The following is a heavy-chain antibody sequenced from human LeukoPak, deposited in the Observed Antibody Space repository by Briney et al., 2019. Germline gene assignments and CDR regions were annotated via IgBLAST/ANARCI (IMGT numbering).Heavy chain of an antibody. CDR1: GFTFSSYE. V-gene: IGHV3-48*03. D-gene: IGHD5-18*01. CDR3: ARDPSYSYGSWGYYYYYYMDV. CDR2: ISSSGSTI. Sequence: SGGSLRLSCAASGFTFSSYEMNWVRQAPGKGLEWVSYISSSGSTIYYADSVKGRFTISRDNAKNSLYLQMNSLRAEDTAVYYCARDPSYSYGSWGYYYYYYMDVWGKGTTVTVSS. J-gene: IGHJ6*03.